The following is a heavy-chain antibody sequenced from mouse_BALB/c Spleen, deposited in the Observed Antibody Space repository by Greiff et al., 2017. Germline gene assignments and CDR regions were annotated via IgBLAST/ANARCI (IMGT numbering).Heavy chain of an antibody. CDR2: ISDGGSYT. Sequence: EVQLVESGGGLVKPGGSLKLSCAASGFTFSDYYMYWVRQTPEKRLEWVATISDGGSYTYYPDSVKGRFTISRDNAKNNLYLQMSSLKSEDTAMYYCARGGYGYDRGYAMDYWGQGTSVTVSS. V-gene: IGHV5-4*02. CDR3: ARGGYGYDRGYAMDY. CDR1: GFTFSDYY. J-gene: IGHJ4*01. D-gene: IGHD2-2*01.